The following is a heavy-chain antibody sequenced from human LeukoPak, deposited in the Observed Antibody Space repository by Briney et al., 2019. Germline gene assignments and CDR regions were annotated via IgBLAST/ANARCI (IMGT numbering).Heavy chain of an antibody. CDR3: ARAPCSGGSCYFDYYYYMDV. D-gene: IGHD2-15*01. J-gene: IGHJ6*03. CDR2: IIPFFGTA. CDR1: GGTFSSYS. Sequence: GASVKVSCQASGGTFSSYSISQVRQAPGPRDGGMGGIIPFFGTANYAQKFQGRVTITTDESTSTAYMELSSLRSEDTAVYYCARAPCSGGSCYFDYYYYMDVWGKGTTVTVSS. V-gene: IGHV1-69*05.